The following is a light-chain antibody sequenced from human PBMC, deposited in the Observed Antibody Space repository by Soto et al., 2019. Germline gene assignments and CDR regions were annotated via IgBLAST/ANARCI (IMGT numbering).Light chain of an antibody. CDR3: SSWHGTLDGVV. J-gene: IGLJ2*01. V-gene: IGLV1-44*01. CDR1: RSNIGSYT. Sequence: HSVLTQPPSASGTPGQRVTISCSGSRSNIGSYTVNWYQQLPGTAPKLLIYGDSQRPSGVPDRFSGSKSGTSASLAISGLQSEDEADYYCSSWHGTLDGVVFGGGTKLTVL. CDR2: GDS.